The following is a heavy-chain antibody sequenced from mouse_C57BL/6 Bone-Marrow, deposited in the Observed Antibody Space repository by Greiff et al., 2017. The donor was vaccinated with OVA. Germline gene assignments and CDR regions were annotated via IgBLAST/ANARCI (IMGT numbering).Heavy chain of an antibody. V-gene: IGHV1-66*01. CDR1: GYSFTSYY. CDR2: IYPGGGNT. Sequence: QVQLQQSGPELVKPGASVKISCKASGYSFTSYYIHWVKQRPGQGLEWIGWIYPGGGNTKYNEKFKGKATLTADTSYSTAYMQLSSLTSDDSAVYYCARGASYYCNHWYFDVWGKGTTVTVSS. D-gene: IGHD2-1*01. J-gene: IGHJ1*03. CDR3: ARGASYYCNHWYFDV.